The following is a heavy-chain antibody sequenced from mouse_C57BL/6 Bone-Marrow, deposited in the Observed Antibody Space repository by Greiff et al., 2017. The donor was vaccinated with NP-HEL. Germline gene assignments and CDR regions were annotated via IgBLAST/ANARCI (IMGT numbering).Heavy chain of an antibody. CDR3: ARDSNYVYFDY. CDR2: IYPRSGNT. D-gene: IGHD2-5*01. Sequence: QVHVKQSGAELARPGASVKLSCKASGYTFTSYGISWVKQRTGQGLEWIGEIYPRSGNTYYNEKFKGKATLTADKSSSTAYMELRSLTSEDSAVYFCARDSNYVYFDYWGQGTTLTVSS. CDR1: GYTFTSYG. V-gene: IGHV1-81*01. J-gene: IGHJ2*01.